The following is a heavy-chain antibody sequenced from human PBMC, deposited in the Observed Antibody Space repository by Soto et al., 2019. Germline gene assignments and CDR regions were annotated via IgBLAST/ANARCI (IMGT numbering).Heavy chain of an antibody. CDR3: ARALPYSNYELDY. CDR1: GGSISSGDYY. J-gene: IGHJ4*02. Sequence: PSETLSLTCTVSGGSISSGDYYWSWIRQPPGKGLEWIGYIYYSGSTYYNPSLKSRVTISVDTSKNQFSLKLSSVTAADTAVYYCARALPYSNYELDYWGQGTLVTSPQ. D-gene: IGHD4-4*01. CDR2: IYYSGST. V-gene: IGHV4-30-4*01.